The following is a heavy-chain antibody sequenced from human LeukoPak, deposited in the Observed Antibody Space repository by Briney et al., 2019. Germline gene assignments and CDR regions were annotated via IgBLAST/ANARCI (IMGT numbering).Heavy chain of an antibody. CDR1: GFTFTSYT. CDR3: AKERSFEGQRYFHH. CDR2: ISDSGGST. Sequence: GGSLRLSCAASGFTFTSYTMTWVRQAPGKGLEWVSGISDSGGSTHYADSVKGRFTISRDNSKNTLYLQMNSLRAEDTAVYYCAKERSFEGQRYFHHWGQGTLVTVSS. D-gene: IGHD6-25*01. J-gene: IGHJ1*01. V-gene: IGHV3-23*01.